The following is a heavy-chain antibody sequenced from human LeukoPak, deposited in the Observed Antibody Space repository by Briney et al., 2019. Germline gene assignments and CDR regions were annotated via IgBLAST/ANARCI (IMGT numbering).Heavy chain of an antibody. D-gene: IGHD1-26*01. V-gene: IGHV3-30*18. CDR1: GFTFSSYG. Sequence: GGSLRLSCAASGFTFSSYGMHWVRQAPGKGLEWVAVISYDGSNKYYADSVKGRFTISRDNSKNTLYLQMNSLRAEDTAVYYCAKDRGEWGLLQSYFDYWGQGTLVTVSS. J-gene: IGHJ4*02. CDR3: AKDRGEWGLLQSYFDY. CDR2: ISYDGSNK.